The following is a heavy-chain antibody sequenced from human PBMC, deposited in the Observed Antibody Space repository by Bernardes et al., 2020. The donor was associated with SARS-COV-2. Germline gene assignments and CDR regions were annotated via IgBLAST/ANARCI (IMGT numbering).Heavy chain of an antibody. Sequence: ASVKVSCKASGYTFTGYFIHWVRQAPGQRLEWMGLINPNTGGTNYVQKFQGRVTMTMDTSITTAYMEQSRLGSDDTAIYFCARTRTTISTAGIPVDYWGRGTLVTVSS. V-gene: IGHV1-2*02. CDR3: ARTRTTISTAGIPVDY. CDR1: GYTFTGYF. CDR2: INPNTGGT. J-gene: IGHJ4*02. D-gene: IGHD6-13*01.